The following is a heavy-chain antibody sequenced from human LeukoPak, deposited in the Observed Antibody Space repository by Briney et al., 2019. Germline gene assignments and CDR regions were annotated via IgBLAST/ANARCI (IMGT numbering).Heavy chain of an antibody. CDR3: ASRNYYDSSGYYYYYLDY. CDR1: GFTFSNYA. CDR2: ISGSGTST. J-gene: IGHJ4*02. D-gene: IGHD3-22*01. Sequence: PGGSLRLSCAASGFTFSNYAMSWVRQAPGKGLEWVSGISGSGTSTYYADSVKGRFTISRDNSKNTLYLQMNSLRAEDTAVYYCASRNYYDSSGYYYYYLDYWGQGILVAVSS. V-gene: IGHV3-23*01.